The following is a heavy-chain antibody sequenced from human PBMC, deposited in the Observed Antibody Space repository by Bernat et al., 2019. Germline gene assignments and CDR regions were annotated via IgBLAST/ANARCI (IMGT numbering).Heavy chain of an antibody. Sequence: EVQLVESGGGLVQPGGSLRLSCAASGFTVSSNYMSWVRQAPGKGLEWVSIVNNGGGSTYYADSVKGRFTISRDNSKNTLYLQMNSLRAEDTAVYYCAKDRDYYGSGSYNCWGQGTLVAVSS. CDR2: VNNGGGST. V-gene: IGHV3-23*03. CDR1: GFTVSSNY. J-gene: IGHJ4*02. CDR3: AKDRDYYGSGSYNC. D-gene: IGHD3-10*01.